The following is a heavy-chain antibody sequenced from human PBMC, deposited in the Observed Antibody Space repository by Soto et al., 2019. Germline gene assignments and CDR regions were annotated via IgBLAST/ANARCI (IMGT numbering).Heavy chain of an antibody. CDR2: ISGSGIST. CDR1: GFTFRSYA. J-gene: IGHJ2*01. V-gene: IGHV3-23*01. CDR3: AKEPVGPDWYFDL. Sequence: DVLLLESGGGLVQPGGSLRLSFAASGFTFRSYAMSWVRQAPGKGLEWVSGISGSGISTHYADSVKGRFTVSRDNSKNTLYLQMNSLRAEDTAVYNCAKEPVGPDWYFDLWGRGTLVTVSS.